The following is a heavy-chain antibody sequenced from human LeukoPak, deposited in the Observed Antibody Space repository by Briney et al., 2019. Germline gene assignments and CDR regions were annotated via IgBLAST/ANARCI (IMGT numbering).Heavy chain of an antibody. V-gene: IGHV4-59*01. D-gene: IGHD3-22*01. CDR2: IYYSGST. Sequence: SETLSLTCTVSGGSISSYYWSWIRQPPGKRLEWIGYIYYSGSTNSNPSLKSRVTISADTSKNQFSLKLSSVAAADTAVYYCATGNYDSRGYSNAFVIWGQGAMVTVSS. J-gene: IGHJ3*02. CDR3: ATGNYDSRGYSNAFVI. CDR1: GGSISSYY.